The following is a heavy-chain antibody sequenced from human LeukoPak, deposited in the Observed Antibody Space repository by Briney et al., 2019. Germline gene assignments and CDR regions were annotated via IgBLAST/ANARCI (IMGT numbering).Heavy chain of an antibody. CDR3: GRGRRGINY. V-gene: IGHV4-59*07. CDR1: VGSLSRYY. J-gene: IGHJ4*02. D-gene: IGHD3-16*01. Sequence: PSDTLSLPCTLSVGSLSRYYWSCIRQPPEKGVEWIVYVHYDGYTNYNPSLKSRVTISEDTCKNQFSVRLTSVTAADTAVYYCGRGRRGINYWGQGTLVSVSS. CDR2: VHYDGYT.